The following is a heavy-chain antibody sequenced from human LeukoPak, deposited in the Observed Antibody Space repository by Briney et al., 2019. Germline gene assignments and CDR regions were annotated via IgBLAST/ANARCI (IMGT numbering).Heavy chain of an antibody. CDR3: ARPLFGERGLNWFDP. D-gene: IGHD3-10*02. J-gene: IGHJ5*02. V-gene: IGHV4-59*08. Sequence: SSETLSLTCTVSGGSISSYYWSWIRQPPGKGLEWIGYIYYSGSTNYNPSLKSRVTISVDTSKNQSSLKLSSVTAADTAVYYCARPLFGERGLNWFDPWGQGTLVTVSS. CDR2: IYYSGST. CDR1: GGSISSYY.